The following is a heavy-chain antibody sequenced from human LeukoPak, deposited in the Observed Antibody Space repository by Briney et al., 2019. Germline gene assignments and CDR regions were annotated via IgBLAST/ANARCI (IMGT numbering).Heavy chain of an antibody. CDR1: GGSISSYY. D-gene: IGHD6-13*01. CDR3: AREEGIAAAGDAFDI. V-gene: IGHV4-59*01. CDR2: IYYSGST. Sequence: SETLSLTCTVSGGSISSYYWSWIRQPPGKGLEWIGYIYYSGSTNYNPSLKSRVTISVDTSKNQFSLKLSSVTAADTAVYYCAREEGIAAAGDAFDIWGQGTMVTVSS. J-gene: IGHJ3*02.